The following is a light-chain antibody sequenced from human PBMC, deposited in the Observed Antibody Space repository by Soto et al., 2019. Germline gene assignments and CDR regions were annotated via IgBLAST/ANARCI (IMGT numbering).Light chain of an antibody. J-gene: IGKJ1*01. Sequence: DIQMTQSPSSLSSSLGDRVTITFLASQSIVTYLNWYLQKPGKAPKLLIYAASNLQSGVPSRFSGSGSGTDFTLTISSLQPEDFATYFCQQSYSTPPWTFGQGTKVDI. V-gene: IGKV1-39*01. CDR3: QQSYSTPPWT. CDR2: AAS. CDR1: QSIVTY.